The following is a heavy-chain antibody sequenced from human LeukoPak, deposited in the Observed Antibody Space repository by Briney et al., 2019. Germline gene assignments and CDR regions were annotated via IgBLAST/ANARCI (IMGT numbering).Heavy chain of an antibody. CDR2: INTNTGNP. Sequence: ASVKVSCKASGYTFTSYAMNWVRQAPGQGLEWMGWINTNTGNPTYAQGFTGRFVFSLDTSVSTAYLQISSLKAEDTAVYYCAGVVRWRNYYYYYYMDVWGKGTTVTVSS. V-gene: IGHV7-4-1*02. D-gene: IGHD2/OR15-2a*01. CDR1: GYTFTSYA. J-gene: IGHJ6*03. CDR3: AGVVRWRNYYYYYYMDV.